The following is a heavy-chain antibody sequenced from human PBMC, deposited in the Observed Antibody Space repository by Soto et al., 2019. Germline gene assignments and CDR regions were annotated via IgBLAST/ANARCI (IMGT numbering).Heavy chain of an antibody. CDR1: GFTFSSYA. D-gene: IGHD3-3*01. V-gene: IGHV3-23*01. Sequence: GGSLRLSCAASGFTFSSYAMSWVRKARGKGLEWVSAISGSGGSTYYADSVKGRFTISRDNSKNTLYLQMNSLRAEDTAVYYCAKASRIDWLLYACFDYCGQGTLVTVSS. J-gene: IGHJ4*02. CDR2: ISGSGGST. CDR3: AKASRIDWLLYACFDY.